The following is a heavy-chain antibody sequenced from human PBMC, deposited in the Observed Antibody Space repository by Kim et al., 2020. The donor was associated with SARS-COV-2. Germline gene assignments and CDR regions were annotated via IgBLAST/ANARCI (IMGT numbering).Heavy chain of an antibody. CDR3: ARKGHYYDSSGWTPVGNP. Sequence: SETLSLTCTVSGGSISSSSYYWGWIRQPPGKGLEWIGSIYYSGSTYYNPSLKSRVTISVDTSKNQFSLKLSSVTAADTAVYYCARKGHYYDSSGWTPVGNPWGQGTLVTVSS. CDR2: IYYSGST. CDR1: GGSISSSSYY. D-gene: IGHD3-22*01. J-gene: IGHJ5*02. V-gene: IGHV4-39*01.